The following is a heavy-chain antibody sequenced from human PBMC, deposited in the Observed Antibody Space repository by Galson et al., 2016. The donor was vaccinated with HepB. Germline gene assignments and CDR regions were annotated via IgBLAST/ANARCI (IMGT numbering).Heavy chain of an antibody. J-gene: IGHJ4*02. CDR1: GFIFSNYD. Sequence: SPRLPCAASGFIFSNYDMHWVRQVAGKGLEWVSCIDIAGDTYYPDSVKGRFTISRENAKSTVYLQINSLRAEDTAVYYCVRGVAGCDYWGQGTLVTVSS. CDR3: VRGVAGCDY. CDR2: IDIAGDT. V-gene: IGHV3-13*01. D-gene: IGHD6-19*01.